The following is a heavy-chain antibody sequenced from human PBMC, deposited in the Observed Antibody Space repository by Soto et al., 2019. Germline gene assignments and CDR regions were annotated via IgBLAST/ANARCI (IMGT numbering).Heavy chain of an antibody. J-gene: IGHJ6*03. CDR1: GYSFTSYW. Sequence: GESLKISCKGSGYSFTSYWIGWVRQMPRKGLEWMGIIYPGDSDTRYSPSFQGQVTISADKSISTAYLQWSSLKASDTAMYYCARLGVPYYYYYYMDFWGKGTTVTVSS. CDR3: ARLGVPYYYYYYMDF. D-gene: IGHD2-2*01. V-gene: IGHV5-51*01. CDR2: IYPGDSDT.